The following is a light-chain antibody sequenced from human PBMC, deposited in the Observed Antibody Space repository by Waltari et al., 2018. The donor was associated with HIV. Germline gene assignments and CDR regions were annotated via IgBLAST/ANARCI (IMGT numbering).Light chain of an antibody. CDR3: QVWGATNDWV. V-gene: IGLV3-21*01. CDR2: YDR. J-gene: IGLJ3*02. Sequence: YVLTQPPSVSVAPNQTATVASIGRNLGSRELHWYRQRWGQAQEVVIHYDRDRAPWIPGRITGSNSGDMATLTIASVEAGDEAVYYCQVWGATNDWVFGGGTKVTVL. CDR1: NLGSRE.